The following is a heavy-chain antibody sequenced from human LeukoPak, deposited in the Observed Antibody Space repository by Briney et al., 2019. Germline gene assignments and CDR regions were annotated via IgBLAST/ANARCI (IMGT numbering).Heavy chain of an antibody. CDR1: GFTFSSYS. D-gene: IGHD3-22*01. CDR3: ARVLHKRNYDSSDYYGY. Sequence: GGSLRLSCAASGFTFSSYSMNWVRQAPGKGLEWISYISSGSSTIYYADSVKGRFTISRDNAKNSLYLQMNSLRAEDTAGYYCARVLHKRNYDSSDYYGYWGQGTLVTVSS. J-gene: IGHJ4*02. V-gene: IGHV3-48*01. CDR2: ISSGSSTI.